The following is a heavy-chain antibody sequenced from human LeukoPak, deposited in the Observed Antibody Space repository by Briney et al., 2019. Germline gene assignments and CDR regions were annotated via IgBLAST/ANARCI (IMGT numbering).Heavy chain of an antibody. CDR1: GYTFTSYG. D-gene: IGHD3-22*01. J-gene: IGHJ4*02. V-gene: IGHV1-69*13. CDR2: IIPIFGTA. CDR3: ARGPFSLKYYYDSSGYYWVY. Sequence: EASVKVSCKASGYTFTSYGISWVRQAPGQGLEWMGGIIPIFGTANYAQKFQGRVTITADESTSTAYMELSSLRSEDTAVYYCARGPFSLKYYYDSSGYYWVYWGQGTLVTVSS.